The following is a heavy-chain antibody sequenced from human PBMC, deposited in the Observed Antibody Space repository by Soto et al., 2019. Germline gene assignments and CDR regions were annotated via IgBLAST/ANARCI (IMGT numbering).Heavy chain of an antibody. CDR3: ARDKGSFYDTTGWVFDY. V-gene: IGHV4-59*01. D-gene: IGHD3-22*01. J-gene: IGHJ4*02. CDR2: IYDGGSA. Sequence: VQLQESGPGLVKPSETVSLTCTVSGDSISDFYWSWIRQSPGKGLEWIGYIYDGGSANYNPSLKSRVTISVDTSKNQFSLKLRSVTAADTAVYYCARDKGSFYDTTGWVFDYWGQGALVTVSS. CDR1: GDSISDFY.